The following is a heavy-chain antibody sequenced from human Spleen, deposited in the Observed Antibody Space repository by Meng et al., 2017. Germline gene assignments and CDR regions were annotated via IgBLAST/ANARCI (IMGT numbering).Heavy chain of an antibody. CDR2: MNTDTGNP. Sequence: QVQLVQSGSELKMSGASVKVSCKASGYTFTSYAMIWVRQAPGQGLEWMGWMNTDTGNPTFAQGFTGRFVFSLDTSVSTASLQISSLKAEDTAVYYCARLRGYCSTSSCYSFVDYWGQGTLVTVSS. D-gene: IGHD2-15*01. V-gene: IGHV7-4-1*02. CDR3: ARLRGYCSTSSCYSFVDY. J-gene: IGHJ4*02. CDR1: GYTFTSYA.